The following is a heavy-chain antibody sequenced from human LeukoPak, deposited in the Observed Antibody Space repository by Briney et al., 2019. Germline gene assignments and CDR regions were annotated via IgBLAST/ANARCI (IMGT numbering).Heavy chain of an antibody. J-gene: IGHJ5*02. V-gene: IGHV4-34*01. CDR3: ARHGGYYGSGSYYPNWFDP. CDR2: INHSGST. D-gene: IGHD3-10*01. CDR1: GGSFSGYY. Sequence: SETLSLTCAVYGGSFSGYYWSWLRQPPGKGLEWIGEINHSGSTNYNPSLKSRVTISVDTSKNQFSLKLGSVTAADTAVYYCARHGGYYGSGSYYPNWFDPWGQGTLVTVSS.